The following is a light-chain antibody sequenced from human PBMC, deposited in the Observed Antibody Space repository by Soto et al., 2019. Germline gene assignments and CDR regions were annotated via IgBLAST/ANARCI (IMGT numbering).Light chain of an antibody. CDR3: HQYGSSPPYT. Sequence: EIVLTQSPGTLSLSPGERATLACRASQRVGSSYLAWYQQKPGQAPRLLIYGASSRATGIPDKLSGSGSGTDFTLTISRLEPEDFAVYYCHQYGSSPPYTFGPGKKREI. V-gene: IGKV3-20*01. CDR1: QRVGSSY. J-gene: IGKJ2*01. CDR2: GAS.